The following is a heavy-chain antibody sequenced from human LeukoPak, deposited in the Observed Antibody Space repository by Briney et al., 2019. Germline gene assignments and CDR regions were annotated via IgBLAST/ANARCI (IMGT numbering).Heavy chain of an antibody. CDR3: ARAPVRAAAWVDY. Sequence: GGSLRLSCAASGFTFSSYGMHWVRQAPGKGLEWVAVIWYDGSNKYYADSVKGRFTISRDNSKNTLYLQMNSLRAEDTAAYYCARAPVRAAAWVDYWGQGTLVTVSS. V-gene: IGHV3-33*01. CDR1: GFTFSSYG. CDR2: IWYDGSNK. J-gene: IGHJ4*02. D-gene: IGHD6-13*01.